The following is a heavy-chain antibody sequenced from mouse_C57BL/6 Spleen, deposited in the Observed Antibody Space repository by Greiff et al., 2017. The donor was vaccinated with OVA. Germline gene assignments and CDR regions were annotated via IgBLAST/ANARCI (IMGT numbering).Heavy chain of an antibody. CDR1: GFTFTDYY. V-gene: IGHV7-3*01. J-gene: IGHJ4*01. CDR2: IRNKANGYTT. CDR3: ARYPYGSNYYYAMDY. Sequence: EVKLMESGGGLVQPGGSLSLSCAASGFTFTDYYMSWVRQPPGKALEWLGFIRNKANGYTTEYSASVKGRFTISRDNSQSILYLQMNALRAEDSATYYCARYPYGSNYYYAMDYWGQGTSVTVSS. D-gene: IGHD1-1*01.